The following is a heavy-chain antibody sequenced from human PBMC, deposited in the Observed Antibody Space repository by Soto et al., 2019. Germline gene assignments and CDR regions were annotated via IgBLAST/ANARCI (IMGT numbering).Heavy chain of an antibody. CDR1: GFTFSSYA. V-gene: IGHV3-30-3*01. D-gene: IGHD3-10*01. CDR2: ISYDGSNK. J-gene: IGHJ6*02. CDR3: ARPSLGELQGYYYYYGMDV. Sequence: QVQLVESGGGVVQPGRSLRLSCAASGFTFSSYAMHWVRQAPGKGLEWVAVISYDGSNKYYADSVKGRFTISRDNSKNTLYLQINSLRAEDTAVYYCARPSLGELQGYYYYYGMDVWGQGPTVTVSS.